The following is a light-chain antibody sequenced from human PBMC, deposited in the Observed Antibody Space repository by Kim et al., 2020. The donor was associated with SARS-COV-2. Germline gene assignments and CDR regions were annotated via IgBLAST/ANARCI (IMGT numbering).Light chain of an antibody. V-gene: IGKV1-27*01. CDR2: DAS. CDR1: QGISNY. J-gene: IGKJ2*01. Sequence: IQMTQSPTALSASVGDRVTITCRASQGISNYLAWYQQKPGKVPKLLIHDASTLRSGVPSRFSGSGSGTDFTLTISSLQPEDVATYYCQKYNSVPYTFGQGTKLEI. CDR3: QKYNSVPYT.